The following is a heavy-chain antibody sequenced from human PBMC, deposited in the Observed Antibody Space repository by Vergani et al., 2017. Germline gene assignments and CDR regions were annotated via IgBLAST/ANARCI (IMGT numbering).Heavy chain of an antibody. CDR2: INTNTGNP. J-gene: IGHJ4*02. CDR1: GYTFTAYA. V-gene: IGHV7-4-1*02. CDR3: ARDYLSDPDCLVDY. Sequence: QVQLVQSGSELKKPGASVKVSCEASGYTFTAYAMTWVRQAPGQGLEWMGWINTNTGNPTYAQGFTGRFVFSLDTSVSTAYLQINSLKAEDTAVYYCARDYLSDPDCLVDYWGQGTLVTVSS. D-gene: IGHD3-9*01.